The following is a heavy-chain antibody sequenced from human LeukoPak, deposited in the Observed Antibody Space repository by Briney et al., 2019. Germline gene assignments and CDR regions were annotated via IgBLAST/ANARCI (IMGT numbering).Heavy chain of an antibody. V-gene: IGHV3-30*02. CDR3: ARDPEAWNDAFDI. D-gene: IGHD1-1*01. Sequence: GGPLRLSCAASGFTFSSCGVHWVRQAPGKGLEWVAFIWYDGNNKYYADSVKGRFTISRDSSKNTLYLQMSSLRSEDTAVYYCARDPEAWNDAFDIWGQGTMVTVSS. CDR2: IWYDGNNK. J-gene: IGHJ3*02. CDR1: GFTFSSCG.